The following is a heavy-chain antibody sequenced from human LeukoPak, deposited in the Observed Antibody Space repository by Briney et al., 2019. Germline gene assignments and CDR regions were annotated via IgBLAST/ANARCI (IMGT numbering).Heavy chain of an antibody. CDR3: ARGLLVGGSGSEHDY. CDR1: GGSISSGGYY. D-gene: IGHD3-10*01. V-gene: IGHV4-30-2*01. Sequence: RSSQTLSLTCTVSGGSISSGGYYWSWIRQPPGKGLEWIGYIYHSGSTYYNPSLKSRVTISVDRSKNQFSLKLSSVTAADTAVYYCARGLLVGGSGSEHDYWGQGTLVTVSS. J-gene: IGHJ4*02. CDR2: IYHSGST.